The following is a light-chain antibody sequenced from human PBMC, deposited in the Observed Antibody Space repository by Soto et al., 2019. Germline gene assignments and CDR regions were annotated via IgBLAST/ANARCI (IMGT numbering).Light chain of an antibody. J-gene: IGLJ1*01. CDR1: SSDVGGYNY. V-gene: IGLV2-11*01. Sequence: QSALTQPASVSGSPGQSVTISCTGTSSDVGGYNYVSWYQQHPGKAPKLMIYDVSKRPSGVPDRFSGSKSGNTASLTISGLQAEDEADYYCSSYAGSRYVFGTGTKVTVL. CDR2: DVS. CDR3: SSYAGSRYV.